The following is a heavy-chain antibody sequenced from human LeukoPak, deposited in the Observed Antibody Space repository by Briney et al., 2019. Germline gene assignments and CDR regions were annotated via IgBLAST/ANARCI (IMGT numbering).Heavy chain of an antibody. Sequence: SETLSLTCTVSGGSISSYYWSWIRQPPGKGLELIGYIYYSGRTNYNPSLKSRVTISVDTCNNLFSLRLNSVSAADTAVYYCARGLGGVTTGHDAFDIWGQGTMVTVSS. CDR2: IYYSGRT. CDR3: ARGLGGVTTGHDAFDI. D-gene: IGHD1-1*01. V-gene: IGHV4-59*01. J-gene: IGHJ3*02. CDR1: GGSISSYY.